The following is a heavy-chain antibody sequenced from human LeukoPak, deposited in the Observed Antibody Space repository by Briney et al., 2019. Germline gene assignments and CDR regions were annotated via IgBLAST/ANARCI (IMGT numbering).Heavy chain of an antibody. CDR3: ARKEGGQLANTRRWFDP. CDR1: GVSISSSNW. D-gene: IGHD6-13*01. CDR2: IYHSGST. Sequence: SGTLSLTCAVSGVSISSSNWWSWVRQPPGKGLEWIGEIYHSGSTNYNPSLESRVTMSVDKSKNQFSLKLKSVTAADTAVYYCARKEGGQLANTRRWFDPWGQGTLVTVSS. V-gene: IGHV4-4*02. J-gene: IGHJ5*02.